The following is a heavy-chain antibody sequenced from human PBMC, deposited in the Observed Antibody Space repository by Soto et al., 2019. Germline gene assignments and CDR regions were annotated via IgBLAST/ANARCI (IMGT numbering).Heavy chain of an antibody. Sequence: EVQLLESGGGLVEPGGSLRLSCVASGFTFGTVAMTWVRQAPGKGLEWVSSIAIASFDPYYAPSVKGRFTTSRADSKNLFYLQMHRLRAHDTADYSCTKDRSSRYLSGLDFDFWGPGSVVTVSS. CDR2: IAIASFDP. D-gene: IGHD3-9*01. CDR1: GFTFGTVA. J-gene: IGHJ4*02. V-gene: IGHV3-23*01. CDR3: TKDRSSRYLSGLDFDF.